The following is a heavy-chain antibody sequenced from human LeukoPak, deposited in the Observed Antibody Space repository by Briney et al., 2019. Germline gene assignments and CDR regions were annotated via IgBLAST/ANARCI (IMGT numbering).Heavy chain of an antibody. CDR2: IYHSGST. V-gene: IGHV4-59*11. CDR3: ASVIAAAGRESDY. Sequence: SETLSLTCTVSGGSISSHYWSWIRQPPGKGLEWIGEIYHSGSTNYNPSLKSRVTISVDKSKNQFSLKLSSVTAADTAVYYCASVIAAAGRESDYWGQGTLVTVSS. D-gene: IGHD6-13*01. CDR1: GGSISSHY. J-gene: IGHJ4*02.